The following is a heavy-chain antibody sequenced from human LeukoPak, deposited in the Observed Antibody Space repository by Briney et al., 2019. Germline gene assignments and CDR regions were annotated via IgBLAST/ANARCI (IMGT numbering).Heavy chain of an antibody. V-gene: IGHV3-23*01. CDR2: ISGSGGST. Sequence: AGGSLRLSCAASGFTFSSYAMSWVRQAPGKGLEWVSAISGSGGSTYYADSVKGRLTISRDNSKNTLYLQMNSLRAEDTALYYCAKDRADIVVVVAAPGDAFDIWGEGTMVTVSS. CDR3: AKDRADIVVVVAAPGDAFDI. CDR1: GFTFSSYA. J-gene: IGHJ3*02. D-gene: IGHD2-15*01.